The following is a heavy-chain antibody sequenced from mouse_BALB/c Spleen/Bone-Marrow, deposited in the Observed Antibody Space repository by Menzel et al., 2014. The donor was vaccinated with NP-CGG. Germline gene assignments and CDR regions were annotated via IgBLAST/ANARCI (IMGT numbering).Heavy chain of an antibody. V-gene: IGHV4-1*02. CDR3: ARLGYYGSFAY. J-gene: IGHJ3*01. D-gene: IGHD1-2*01. CDR1: GFDFSRYR. Sequence: EVQLQESGGGLVQPGGSLKLSCAASGFDFSRYRMSWVRQAPGKGLEWIGEINPDSNTINYTPSLKDKFIISRDNAKNTLYLQMSKVRSEDTALYYCARLGYYGSFAYWGQGTLVTVSA. CDR2: INPDSNTI.